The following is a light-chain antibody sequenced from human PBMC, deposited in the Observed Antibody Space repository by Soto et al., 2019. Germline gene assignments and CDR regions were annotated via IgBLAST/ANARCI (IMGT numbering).Light chain of an antibody. CDR2: GNS. Sequence: QSVLTQSASVSGSPGQSITISCTGSTSNIGATYDVHWYQQLPGTAPKLLIYGNSNRPSGVPDRFSGSKSGTSASLAITGLQAEDEADYYCQSYDSSLSASYVFGTGTKVTVL. V-gene: IGLV1-40*01. CDR1: TSNIGATYD. J-gene: IGLJ1*01. CDR3: QSYDSSLSASYV.